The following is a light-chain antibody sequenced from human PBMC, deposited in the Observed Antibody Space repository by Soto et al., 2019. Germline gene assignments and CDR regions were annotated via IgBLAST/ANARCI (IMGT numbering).Light chain of an antibody. J-gene: IGKJ1*01. CDR2: AAS. CDR3: QQTHSTPAST. CDR1: QSISRY. Sequence: DIPMTQSPASLSASVGDRVTITCRASQSISRYLNWYLQRPGKAPELLIYAASNLHDGVPSRFSGSGSGTEFTLTISSLQPEDFAVYYCQQTHSTPASTFGQGTSVEVK. V-gene: IGKV1-39*01.